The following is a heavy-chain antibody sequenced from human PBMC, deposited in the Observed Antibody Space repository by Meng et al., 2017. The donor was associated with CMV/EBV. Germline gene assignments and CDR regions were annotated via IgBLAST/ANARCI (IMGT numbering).Heavy chain of an antibody. D-gene: IGHD5-18*01. CDR3: ARQDTARDTTNYYYYYGMDV. CDR2: IIPIFGTA. CDR1: GGTFSSYA. J-gene: IGHJ6*02. V-gene: IGHV1-69*05. Sequence: SAKVSCKASGGTFSSYAISWVRQAPGQGLEWMGGIIPIFGTANYAQKFQGRVTITTDESTSTAYMELSSLRSEDTAVYYCARQDTARDTTNYYYYYGMDVWGQGTTVTVSS.